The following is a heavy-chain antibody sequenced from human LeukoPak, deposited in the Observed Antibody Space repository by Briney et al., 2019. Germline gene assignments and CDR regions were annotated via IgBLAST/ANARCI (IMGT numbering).Heavy chain of an antibody. CDR1: GFTFSTYP. Sequence: GGSLRLSCAASGFTFSTYPIHWVRQALGKGLEWVAVIADDGKDKHYVESVKGRFTISRDNSKNTLYLQMNSLRVEDTAVYYCARDRHIAAAGYYFDYWGQGTLVTVSS. CDR3: ARDRHIAAAGYYFDY. J-gene: IGHJ4*02. D-gene: IGHD6-25*01. CDR2: IADDGKDK. V-gene: IGHV3-30*04.